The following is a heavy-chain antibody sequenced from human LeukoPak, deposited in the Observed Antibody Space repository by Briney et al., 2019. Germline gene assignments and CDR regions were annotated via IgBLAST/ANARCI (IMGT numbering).Heavy chain of an antibody. CDR3: ASLPKYGNALKAFDI. V-gene: IGHV4-39*01. Sequence: PETLSLTCTVSGAAIASSSYGTSSYWGWLRQPPWRGLEWIGSMCYSGNSYFNPSLKSRVTISVDTSKNQFSLKLSSVTAADTAVYYCASLPKYGNALKAFDIWGQGTVVTVSS. J-gene: IGHJ3*02. CDR2: MCYSGNS. D-gene: IGHD6-6*01. CDR1: GAAIASSSYGTSSY.